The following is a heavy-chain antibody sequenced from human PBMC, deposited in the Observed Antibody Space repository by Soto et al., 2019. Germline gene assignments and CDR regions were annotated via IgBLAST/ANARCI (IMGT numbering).Heavy chain of an antibody. Sequence: SVKVSCKASGGTFSSYAISWVRQAPGQGLEWMRGIIPIFGTANYAQKFQGRVTITADKSTSTAYMELSSLRSEDTAVYYCARVCSSTSCYASYYYGMDVWGQGTTVTVSS. D-gene: IGHD2-2*01. V-gene: IGHV1-69*06. CDR1: GGTFSSYA. CDR2: IIPIFGTA. CDR3: ARVCSSTSCYASYYYGMDV. J-gene: IGHJ6*02.